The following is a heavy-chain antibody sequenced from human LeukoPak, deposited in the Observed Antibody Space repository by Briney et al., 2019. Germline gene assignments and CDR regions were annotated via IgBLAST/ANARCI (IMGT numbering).Heavy chain of an antibody. CDR3: AKPYYYDSSGYYYYYYYGMDV. D-gene: IGHD3-22*01. J-gene: IGHJ6*02. CDR1: GYTFTGYY. V-gene: IGHV1-2*02. CDR2: INPNSGGT. Sequence: ASVNVTCKASGYTFTGYYMHWVRQAPGQGLEWMGWINPNSGGTNYAQKFQGRVTMTRDTSISTAYMELSRLRSDDTAVYYCAKPYYYDSSGYYYYYYYGMDVWGQGTTATVSS.